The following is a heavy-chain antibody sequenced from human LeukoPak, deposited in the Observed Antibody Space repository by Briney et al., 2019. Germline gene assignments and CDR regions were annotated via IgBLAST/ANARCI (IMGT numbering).Heavy chain of an antibody. CDR1: GGSISNYY. CDR2: IYYSGST. J-gene: IGHJ4*02. D-gene: IGHD4-23*01. CDR3: ARRGNSFDY. Sequence: SETLSLTCTVSGGSISNYYWSWIRQPPGKGLEWIGYIYYSGSTYYNPSLKGRVTISVDTSKNQFSLKLSSVTAADTAVYYCARRGNSFDYWGQGTLVTVSS. V-gene: IGHV4-59*01.